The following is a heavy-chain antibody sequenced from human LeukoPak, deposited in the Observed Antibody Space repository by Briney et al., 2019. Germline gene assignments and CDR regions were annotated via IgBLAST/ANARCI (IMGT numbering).Heavy chain of an antibody. V-gene: IGHV3-66*01. CDR2: IYSGGST. Sequence: GGSLRLSCAASGFTVSSNYMSWVRQAPGKGLEWVSVIYSGGSTYYADSVKGRFTISRDNSKDTLYLQMNSLRAEDTAVYYCARSPSQSYDILTGYYGYYGMDVWGQGTTVTVSS. J-gene: IGHJ6*02. CDR3: ARSPSQSYDILTGYYGYYGMDV. D-gene: IGHD3-9*01. CDR1: GFTVSSNY.